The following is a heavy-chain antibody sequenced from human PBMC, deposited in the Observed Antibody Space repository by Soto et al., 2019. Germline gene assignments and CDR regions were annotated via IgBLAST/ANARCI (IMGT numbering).Heavy chain of an antibody. D-gene: IGHD3-10*01. Sequence: GASVKVSCKASGGTFSSYAISWVRQAPGQGLEWMGGIIPIFGTANYAQKFQGRVTITADESTSTAYMELSSLRAEDTAVYYCASPRALYGSGSQKYYGMDVWGQGTTVTVSS. CDR2: IIPIFGTA. CDR1: GGTFSSYA. CDR3: ASPRALYGSGSQKYYGMDV. V-gene: IGHV1-69*13. J-gene: IGHJ6*02.